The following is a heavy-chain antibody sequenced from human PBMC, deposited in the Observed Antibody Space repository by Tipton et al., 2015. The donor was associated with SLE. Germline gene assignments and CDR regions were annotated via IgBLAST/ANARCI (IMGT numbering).Heavy chain of an antibody. CDR1: GGSFSGYY. Sequence: TLSLTCDVHGGSFSGYYWNWIRQSPGKGLEWIGEINRSGTTNYITSLTSRVTISVDTSKNQFSLRLSSVTAADTAVYYCASDPKGGVFDNWGQGTLVTVSS. CDR3: ASDPKGGVFDN. J-gene: IGHJ4*02. V-gene: IGHV4-34*01. CDR2: INRSGTT. D-gene: IGHD3-16*01.